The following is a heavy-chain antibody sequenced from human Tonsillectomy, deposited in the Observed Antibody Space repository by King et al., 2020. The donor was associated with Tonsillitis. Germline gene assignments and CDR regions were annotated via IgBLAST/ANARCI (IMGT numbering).Heavy chain of an antibody. V-gene: IGHV3-30-3*01. CDR1: GFTFSSYV. CDR2: ISDDGSKK. J-gene: IGHJ4*02. D-gene: IGHD3-10*01. CDR3: ARGSGMVRGVIYY. Sequence: VQLVESGGGVVQPGRSLRLSCAASGFTFSSYVMHWVRQAPGKGLEWVAVISDDGSKKYHADSVKGRFTISRDNSKNTLYLQMNSLRAEDTAVYYCARGSGMVRGVIYYWGQGTLVTVSA.